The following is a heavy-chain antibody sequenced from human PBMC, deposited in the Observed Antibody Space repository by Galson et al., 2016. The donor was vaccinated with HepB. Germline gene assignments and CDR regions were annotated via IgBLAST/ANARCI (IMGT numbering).Heavy chain of an antibody. CDR3: ASPLTGLAY. Sequence: SLRLSCAVSGFTVSSNYMTWVRQAPGKGLEWVSDIYAGGSKNYADSVEGRFAISRDSSQNTLYLQMNSLRLEDTAVYYCASPLTGLAYWGQGTLVAVSS. V-gene: IGHV3-66*02. D-gene: IGHD7-27*01. CDR1: GFTVSSNY. CDR2: IYAGGSK. J-gene: IGHJ4*02.